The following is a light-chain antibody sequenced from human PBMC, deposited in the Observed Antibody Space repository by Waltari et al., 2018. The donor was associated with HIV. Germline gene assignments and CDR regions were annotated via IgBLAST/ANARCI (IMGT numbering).Light chain of an antibody. CDR1: SSDVGSYNL. V-gene: IGLV2-23*02. J-gene: IGLJ2*01. CDR2: EVS. CDR3: CSYAGSSTGV. Sequence: QSALTQPASVSGSPGQSITISCTGTSSDVGSYNLVSWYQQHPGKAPKFMIYEVSKRPSGVSNRLSGSKSGNTASLTISGLQAEDEADYYCCSYAGSSTGVFGGGTKLTVL.